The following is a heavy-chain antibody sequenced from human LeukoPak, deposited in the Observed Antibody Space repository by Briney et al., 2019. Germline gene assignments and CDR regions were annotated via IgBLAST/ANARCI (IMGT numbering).Heavy chain of an antibody. V-gene: IGHV4-34*01. CDR1: GGSFSGYY. Sequence: SETLSLTCAVYGGSFSGYYWSWIRQPPGKGLEWIGEINHSGSTNYNPSLKSRVTISVDTSKNQFSLKLSSVTAADTAVYYCARGRGIADRRASNYFDYWGQGTLVTVSS. CDR3: ARGRGIADRRASNYFDY. D-gene: IGHD6-6*01. CDR2: INHSGST. J-gene: IGHJ4*02.